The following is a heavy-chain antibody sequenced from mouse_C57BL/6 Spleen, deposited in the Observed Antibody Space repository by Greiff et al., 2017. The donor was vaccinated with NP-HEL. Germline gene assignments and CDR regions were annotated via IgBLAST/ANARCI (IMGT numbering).Heavy chain of an antibody. Sequence: EVKLVESGEGLVKPGGSLKLSCAASGFTFSSYAMSWVRQTPEKRLEWVAYISSGGDYTYYADTVKGRFPISRDNARNTLYLQMSSLKSEDTAMYYCTARGKDYWGQGTSVTVSS. CDR3: TARGKDY. CDR1: GFTFSSYA. V-gene: IGHV5-9-1*02. CDR2: ISSGGDYT. J-gene: IGHJ4*01.